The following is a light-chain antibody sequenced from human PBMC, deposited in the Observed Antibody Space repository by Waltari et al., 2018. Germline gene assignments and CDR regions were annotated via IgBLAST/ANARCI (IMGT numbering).Light chain of an antibody. CDR3: QQGYSVPYT. J-gene: IGKJ2*01. Sequence: DSQMTQSPPSLSASFGDRVIITPRASQTISNYLNWYQQKPGKAPKVLISAASTLQSGVPSRFSGSRSGTDFTLIITSLQPEDFATYYCQQGYSVPYTFGQGTKLEIK. CDR1: QTISNY. CDR2: AAS. V-gene: IGKV1-39*01.